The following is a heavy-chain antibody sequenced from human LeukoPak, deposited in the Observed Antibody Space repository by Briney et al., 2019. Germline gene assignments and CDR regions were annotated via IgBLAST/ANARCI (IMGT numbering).Heavy chain of an antibody. J-gene: IGHJ4*02. Sequence: GGSLRLSRAASGFTFRNSWMTWVRQSPGKGLEWVASINNDGTEKYYGDSVNRRFSISRDNSKDSLYLQMNFLRPEDASTYYCARDSGCSTFDLWGQGTRVLVSS. CDR3: ARDSGCSTFDL. CDR2: INNDGTEK. V-gene: IGHV3-7*01. CDR1: GFTFRNSW. D-gene: IGHD6-13*01.